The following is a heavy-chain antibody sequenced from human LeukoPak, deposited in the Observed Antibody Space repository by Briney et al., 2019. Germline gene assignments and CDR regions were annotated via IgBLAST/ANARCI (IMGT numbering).Heavy chain of an antibody. CDR3: AKDGVYGPGCCYYFDY. CDR2: ISGSGVST. J-gene: IGHJ4*02. CDR1: GFTFSSYV. V-gene: IGHV3-23*01. D-gene: IGHD3-10*01. Sequence: GGSLRLSCAASGFTFSSYVMSWVRQAPGKGLEWVSAISGSGVSTYYADSVKGRFTISRDNSKNTLYLQMNSLRAEDTAVYYCAKDGVYGPGCCYYFDYWGQGTLVTVSS.